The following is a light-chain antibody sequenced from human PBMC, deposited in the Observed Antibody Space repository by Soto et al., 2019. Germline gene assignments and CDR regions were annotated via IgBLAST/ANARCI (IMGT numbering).Light chain of an antibody. CDR3: SSYTSSSTLVV. CDR2: DVS. Sequence: QSALTQPASVSGSPGQSITISCTGTSSDVGGYNYVSWYQQHPGKAPKLMIYDVSNRPSGVSNRFSGSKSGNTASLTMSGLQAEDEADYYCSSYTSSSTLVVFGGGTKGTVL. J-gene: IGLJ2*01. V-gene: IGLV2-14*01. CDR1: SSDVGGYNY.